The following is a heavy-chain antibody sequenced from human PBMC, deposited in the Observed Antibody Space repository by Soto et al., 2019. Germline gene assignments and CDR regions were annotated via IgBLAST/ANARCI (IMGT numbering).Heavy chain of an antibody. CDR1: GFTFSSYG. Sequence: GGSLRLSCAASGFTFSSYGMHWVRQAPGKGLEWVAVISYDGSNKYYADSVKGRFTISRDNSKNTLYLQMNSLRAEDTAVYYCAKDLGITMVRGVLDVWGQGTTVTVSS. D-gene: IGHD3-10*01. CDR2: ISYDGSNK. J-gene: IGHJ6*02. V-gene: IGHV3-30*18. CDR3: AKDLGITMVRGVLDV.